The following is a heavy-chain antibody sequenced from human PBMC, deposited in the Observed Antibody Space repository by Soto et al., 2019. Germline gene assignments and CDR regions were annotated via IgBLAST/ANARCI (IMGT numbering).Heavy chain of an antibody. J-gene: IGHJ5*02. CDR1: GGSINSGGYY. CDR3: ARNYYGSGTNNWFDP. Sequence: QVQLQESGPGLVKPSQTLSLTCTVSGGSINSGGYYWSWIRQHPGKAREGIGYIYCSGSTNYNPSLKGRVTISVDTSKNQFSLKLSSVTASDTAVYYCARNYYGSGTNNWFDPWGQGTLVTVSS. D-gene: IGHD3-10*01. CDR2: IYCSGST. V-gene: IGHV4-31*03.